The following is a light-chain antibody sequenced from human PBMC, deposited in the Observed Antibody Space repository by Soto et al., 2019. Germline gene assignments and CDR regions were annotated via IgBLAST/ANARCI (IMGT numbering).Light chain of an antibody. CDR1: SSDVGDYKY. J-gene: IGLJ2*01. CDR2: EVN. V-gene: IGLV2-14*01. CDR3: NSYTRSSTLVV. Sequence: QSVLTQPASVSGSPGQSITISCTGTSSDVGDYKYVSWYQHHPGKAPKLMISEVNNRPSGVSNRFSGSKSGNTASLTISGLQAEDEADYYCNSYTRSSTLVVFGGGTKLTVL.